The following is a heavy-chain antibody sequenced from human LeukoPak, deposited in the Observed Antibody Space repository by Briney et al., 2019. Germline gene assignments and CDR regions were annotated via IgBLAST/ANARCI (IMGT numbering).Heavy chain of an antibody. D-gene: IGHD3-16*02. CDR2: IYYSGST. J-gene: IGHJ4*02. Sequence: KPSDTLSLTCAVSGGSISSYYWSWIRQPPGKGLEWIGYIYYSGSTNYNPSLKSRVTISVDTSKNQFSLKLSSVTAADTAVYYCARHGRSYTDYWGQGTLVTVSS. V-gene: IGHV4-59*08. CDR3: ARHGRSYTDY. CDR1: GGSISSYY.